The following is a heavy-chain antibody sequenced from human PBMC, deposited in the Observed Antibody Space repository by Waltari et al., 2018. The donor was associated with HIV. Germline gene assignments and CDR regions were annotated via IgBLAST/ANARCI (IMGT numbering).Heavy chain of an antibody. CDR1: GFTFSSYG. V-gene: IGHV3-30*02. CDR2: IRYDGSNK. CDR3: ARKGLIVGATWGVDAFDI. D-gene: IGHD1-26*01. Sequence: QVQLVESGGGVVQPGGSLRLSCAASGFTFSSYGMHLVRQAPGKGLEWVAFIRYDGSNKYYADSVKGRFTISRDNSKNTLYLQMNSLRAEDTAVYYCARKGLIVGATWGVDAFDIWGQGTMVTVSS. J-gene: IGHJ3*02.